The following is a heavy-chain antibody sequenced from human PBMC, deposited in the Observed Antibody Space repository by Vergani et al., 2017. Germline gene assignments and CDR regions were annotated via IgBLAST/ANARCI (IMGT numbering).Heavy chain of an antibody. V-gene: IGHV3-23*03. CDR1: GFTFSRYA. J-gene: IGHJ6*03. Sequence: EVQLVESGGGLVQPGGSLRLSCAASGFTFSRYAMSWVRQAPGKGLEWVSVIYSGGSSTYYADSVKGRFTISRDNSKTTLYMQMNSLRAEDSAVYYCAKGLWDYDYYMDVWGKGTTVTVSS. D-gene: IGHD1-26*01. CDR2: IYSGGSST. CDR3: AKGLWDYDYYMDV.